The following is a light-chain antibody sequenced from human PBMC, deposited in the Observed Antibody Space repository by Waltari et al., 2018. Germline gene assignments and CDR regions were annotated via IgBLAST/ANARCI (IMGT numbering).Light chain of an antibody. CDR2: VNSDGSH. CDR1: SWHSSNT. CDR3: ETGGHGTWV. Sequence: QLVLTQSPSASASLGASVKLTCTLSSWHSSNTIAWIQQKPGKGPRYLMKVNSDGSHRKGDDIPDRFSGSSSGAERYLTISSLQSEDEADYYCETGGHGTWVFGGGTKLTVL. J-gene: IGLJ3*02. V-gene: IGLV4-69*01.